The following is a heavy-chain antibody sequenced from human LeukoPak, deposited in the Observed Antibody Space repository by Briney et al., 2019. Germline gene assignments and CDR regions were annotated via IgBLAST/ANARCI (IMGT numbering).Heavy chain of an antibody. Sequence: GGSLRLSCAASGFTVSSYWMSWVRQAPGKGLEWVANIKEDGSEQYYADSLKGRFTISRDNVKNSLYLHINSLRAEDTAVYYCARDSFETDIDYWGQGTLVTVSS. J-gene: IGHJ4*02. CDR2: IKEDGSEQ. V-gene: IGHV3-7*01. CDR3: ARDSFETDIDY. D-gene: IGHD1-14*01. CDR1: GFTVSSYW.